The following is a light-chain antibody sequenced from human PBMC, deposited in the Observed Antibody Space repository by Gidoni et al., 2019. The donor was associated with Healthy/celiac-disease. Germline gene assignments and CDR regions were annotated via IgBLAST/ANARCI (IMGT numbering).Light chain of an antibody. J-gene: IGKJ1*01. Sequence: DSVMTESPDSLAVSLGERATIHCKSSQSVLYSSNNKNYLAWYQQKPGQPPKLLIYWASTRESGVPARFSGSGSGTDFTLPISSLQAEDVAVYYCQQYYSTPWTFGQGTKVEIK. CDR3: QQYYSTPWT. V-gene: IGKV4-1*01. CDR2: WAS. CDR1: QSVLYSSNNKNY.